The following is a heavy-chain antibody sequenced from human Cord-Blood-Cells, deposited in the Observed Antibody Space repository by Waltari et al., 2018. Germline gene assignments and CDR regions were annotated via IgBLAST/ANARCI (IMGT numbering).Heavy chain of an antibody. V-gene: IGHV4-34*01. CDR2: INHSGST. CDR1: GGSFSGYY. D-gene: IGHD2-2*02. J-gene: IGHJ6*02. CDR3: ARGRARIYCSSTSCYKGGYYYYGMDV. Sequence: QVQLQQWGAGLLKPSETLSLTCAVYGGSFSGYYWSWIRQPPGKGLEWIGAINHSGSTNCNPSLKSRVTISVDTSKNQFSLKLSSVTAADTAVYYCARGRARIYCSSTSCYKGGYYYYGMDVWGQGTTVTVSS.